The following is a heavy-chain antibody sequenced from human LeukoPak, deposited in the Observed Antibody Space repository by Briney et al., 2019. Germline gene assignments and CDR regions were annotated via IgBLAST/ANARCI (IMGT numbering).Heavy chain of an antibody. Sequence: SVKVSCKASGGTFTSYAISWVRQAPRQGLEGMGGIIAIFGTANYAQKFQRRVTIYADESTSTDYMGLSTLRSEDTAVYYCARWGESADSVVHAFDIWGRVTIVTVSS. D-gene: IGHD2-21*02. CDR2: IIAIFGTA. J-gene: IGHJ3*02. V-gene: IGHV1-69*13. CDR1: GGTFTSYA. CDR3: ARWGESADSVVHAFDI.